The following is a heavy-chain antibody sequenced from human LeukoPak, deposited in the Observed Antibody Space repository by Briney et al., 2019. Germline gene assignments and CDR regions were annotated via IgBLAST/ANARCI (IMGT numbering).Heavy chain of an antibody. J-gene: IGHJ4*02. Sequence: GGSLRLSCAASGFTCTSYGISWVRQAPGQGLEWMGWISAYNGNTNYAQKLQGRVTMTTDTSTSTADIELRSLRTADTAVYYCSGLGILVTEIPYFYFWGQGTLVTVSS. CDR3: SGLGILVTEIPYFYF. CDR1: GFTCTSYG. D-gene: IGHD7-27*01. V-gene: IGHV1-18*01. CDR2: ISAYNGNT.